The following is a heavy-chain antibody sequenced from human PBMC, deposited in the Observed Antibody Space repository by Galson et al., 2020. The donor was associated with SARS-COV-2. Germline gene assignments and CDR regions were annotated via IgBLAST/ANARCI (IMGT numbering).Heavy chain of an antibody. D-gene: IGHD3-10*01. V-gene: IGHV4-31*03. Sequence: SETLCLTCTVSGGSISSGGYYWSWIRQHPGKGLEWIGYIYYSGSTYYNPSLKSRVTISVDTSKNQFSLKLSSVTAADTAVYYCARAVRGVIIKGFDWFDPWGQGTLVTVSS. J-gene: IGHJ5*02. CDR3: ARAVRGVIIKGFDWFDP. CDR2: IYYSGST. CDR1: GGSISSGGYY.